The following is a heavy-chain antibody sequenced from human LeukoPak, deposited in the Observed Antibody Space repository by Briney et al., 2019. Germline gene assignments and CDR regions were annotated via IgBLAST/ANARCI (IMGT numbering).Heavy chain of an antibody. CDR3: ASYNSSYYWDDAFDI. J-gene: IGHJ3*02. D-gene: IGHD3-22*01. CDR1: GGSISSGSYY. Sequence: SETLSLTCTVSGGSISSGSYYWSWIRQPAGKGLEWIGRIYTSGSTKYNPSLRSRVTISVDTSKNQFSLKLSSVTAADTAVYYCASYNSSYYWDDAFDIWGQGTMVTVSS. V-gene: IGHV4-61*02. CDR2: IYTSGST.